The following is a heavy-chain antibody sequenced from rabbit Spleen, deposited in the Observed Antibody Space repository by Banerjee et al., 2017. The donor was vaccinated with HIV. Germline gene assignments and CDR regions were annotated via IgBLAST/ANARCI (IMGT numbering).Heavy chain of an antibody. CDR2: INIVTGRS. Sequence: QSLEESGGDLVKPGASLTLTCTASGFSFSSSDYICWVRQAPGKGLEWIACINIVTGRSVYASWAKGRFTMSRTSSTTVTLQMTSLTAADTATYFCARDLVAVIGWNFNLWGQGTLVTVS. V-gene: IGHV1S40*01. D-gene: IGHD1-1*01. CDR3: ARDLVAVIGWNFNL. J-gene: IGHJ4*01. CDR1: GFSFSSSDY.